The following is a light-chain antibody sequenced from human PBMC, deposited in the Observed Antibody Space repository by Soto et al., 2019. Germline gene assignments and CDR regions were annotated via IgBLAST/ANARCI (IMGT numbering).Light chain of an antibody. Sequence: MVWTQSPGTLALSPGERATLSCRASQSVSNSYLAWDQQKPGQAPRLLIYDSSSRATGIPDRFSGSRSGTDFTLTISRLEPEDFAVYYCQQYHNSQYTFGRGTKLEIK. V-gene: IGKV3-20*01. CDR3: QQYHNSQYT. CDR2: DSS. CDR1: QSVSNSY. J-gene: IGKJ2*01.